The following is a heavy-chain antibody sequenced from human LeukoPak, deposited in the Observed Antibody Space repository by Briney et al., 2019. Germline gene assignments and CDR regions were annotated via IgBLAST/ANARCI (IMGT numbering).Heavy chain of an antibody. J-gene: IGHJ4*02. Sequence: PSETLSLTCTVSCDSISGYYWSWIRQPPGKRLEWIGYIHYSGSTNYNPSLKTRVTISLDTSENQFSLKLTSVTAADTAVYYCTRSLPAAMFSLDYWGQGTLVTVSS. CDR2: IHYSGST. V-gene: IGHV4-59*01. D-gene: IGHD2-2*01. CDR3: TRSLPAAMFSLDY. CDR1: CDSISGYY.